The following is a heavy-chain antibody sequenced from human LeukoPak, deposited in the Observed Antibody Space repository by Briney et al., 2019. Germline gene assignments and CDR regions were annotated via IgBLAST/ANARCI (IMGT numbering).Heavy chain of an antibody. CDR2: ISGSGGGT. D-gene: IGHD2-2*03. CDR3: AKGWINYFDY. CDR1: GFTFSSYA. J-gene: IGHJ4*02. V-gene: IGHV3-23*01. Sequence: GGSLRLSCAASGFTFSSYAMSWVRQAPGKGLEWASGISGSGGGTHYADSVKGRFTISRDNSKNTLDLQMNSLRAEDTAVYYVAKGWINYFDYGAQGPLVPVPS.